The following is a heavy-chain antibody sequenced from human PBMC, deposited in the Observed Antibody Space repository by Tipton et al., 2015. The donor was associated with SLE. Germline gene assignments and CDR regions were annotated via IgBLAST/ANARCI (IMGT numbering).Heavy chain of an antibody. D-gene: IGHD3-9*01. CDR2: ISDSGNTI. Sequence: GSLRLSCAASGFIFSNYYMSWIRQAPGKGLEWVSYISDSGNTIYYADSVRGRFTIPSDNSKNSVSLQMNSLRAEDTAMYYCSREADWLKQGRYYFDYWGQGTLVTVSS. J-gene: IGHJ4*02. CDR1: GFIFSNYY. V-gene: IGHV3-11*01. CDR3: SREADWLKQGRYYFDY.